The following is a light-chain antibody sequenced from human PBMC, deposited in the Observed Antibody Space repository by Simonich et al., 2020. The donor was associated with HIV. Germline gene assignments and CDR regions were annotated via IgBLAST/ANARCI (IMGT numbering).Light chain of an antibody. CDR2: KDT. Sequence: SYELTQPPSVSVSPGQTARITFSGDALPDQFAYWYQQKPGQTPVLIIFKDTERPSGIPERFSGSSSGTNVTLTISGVQAEDEADYYCQSADSSGTYRVFGGGTKLTVL. CDR1: ALPDQF. J-gene: IGLJ3*02. V-gene: IGLV3-25*03. CDR3: QSADSSGTYRV.